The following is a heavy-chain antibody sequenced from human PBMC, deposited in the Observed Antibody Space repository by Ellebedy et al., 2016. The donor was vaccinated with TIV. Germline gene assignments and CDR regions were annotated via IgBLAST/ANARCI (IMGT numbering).Heavy chain of an antibody. Sequence: SETLSLTCTVSGDSISSSSNYWGWIRQPPGKGLEWIGSIYYSGSTYYNPSLKSRVTISVDTSKSQFSLKLSSVTAAETAVYYCARWFGELLYVRWFDPWGQGTLVTVSS. V-gene: IGHV4-39*01. D-gene: IGHD3-10*01. CDR3: ARWFGELLYVRWFDP. J-gene: IGHJ5*02. CDR1: GDSISSSSNY. CDR2: IYYSGST.